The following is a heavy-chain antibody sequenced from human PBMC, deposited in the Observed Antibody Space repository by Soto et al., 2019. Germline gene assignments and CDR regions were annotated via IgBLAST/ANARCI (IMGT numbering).Heavy chain of an antibody. CDR2: IIPRSATS. V-gene: IGHV1-69*05. J-gene: IGHJ6*02. CDR1: GDTFSTYT. Sequence: SVKVSCKASGDTFSTYTITWMRQAPGQGLEWMGGIIPRSATSNYAQKFQGRVTITRDTSASTAYMELSSLRSEDTAVYYCARDPSYYGMDVWGQGTTVTVSS. CDR3: ARDPSYYGMDV.